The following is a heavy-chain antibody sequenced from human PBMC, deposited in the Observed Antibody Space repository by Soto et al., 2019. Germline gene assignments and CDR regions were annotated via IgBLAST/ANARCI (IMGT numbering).Heavy chain of an antibody. CDR1: GIVFSDY. J-gene: IGHJ5*02. CDR3: ARLPFPWGWFDP. Sequence: QVPLVESGGGLVKPGGSLGLSCAASGIVFSDYMSWVRQAPGKGLEWLSYISGSGRTIYSADSVKGRFTISRDNATNSLYLQMNNVRTEDTAVYYCARLPFPWGWFDPWGQGTLVTVSS. D-gene: IGHD3-16*01. V-gene: IGHV3-11*01. CDR2: ISGSGRTI.